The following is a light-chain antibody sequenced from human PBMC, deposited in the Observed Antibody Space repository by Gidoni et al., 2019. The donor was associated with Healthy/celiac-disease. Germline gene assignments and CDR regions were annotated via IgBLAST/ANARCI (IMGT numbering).Light chain of an antibody. CDR2: AAS. Sequence: DIQMTQSPSSLSASVGDRVTITCRASPSISSYLNWYQPKPGKAPKLLIYAASSLKSGVPSRFSGSGSGTDFTLTISSLQPEDFATYYCQQSYSTPWTFGQGTKVEIK. V-gene: IGKV1-39*01. CDR1: PSISSY. J-gene: IGKJ1*01. CDR3: QQSYSTPWT.